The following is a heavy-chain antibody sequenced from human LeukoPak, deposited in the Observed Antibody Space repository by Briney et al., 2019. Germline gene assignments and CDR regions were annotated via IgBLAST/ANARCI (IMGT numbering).Heavy chain of an antibody. D-gene: IGHD6-13*01. J-gene: IGHJ5*02. Sequence: GGSLRLSCAASGFTFSSYSMMWVRQAPGKGLEWVSYISSSSTTIHYADSVKGRFTISRDNAKNSVYLQMNSLRAEDTAVYYCARGQQESGYSSSWYFWFDPWGQGTLVTVSS. CDR2: ISSSSTTI. CDR3: ARGQQESGYSSSWYFWFDP. V-gene: IGHV3-48*01. CDR1: GFTFSSYS.